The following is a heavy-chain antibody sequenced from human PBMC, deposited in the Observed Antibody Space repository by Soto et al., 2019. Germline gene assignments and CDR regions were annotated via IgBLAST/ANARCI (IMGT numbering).Heavy chain of an antibody. Sequence: QVQLVQSGAEVKKPGSSVKVSCKASGGTFSSYAISWVRQAPGQGLEWMGGIIPIFGTANYAQKFQGRVTITADESTSTAYMELSSLRSEDTAVYYCAINCPGYYGSGSAPFDYWGQGTLVTVSS. V-gene: IGHV1-69*01. J-gene: IGHJ4*02. CDR2: IIPIFGTA. CDR3: AINCPGYYGSGSAPFDY. D-gene: IGHD3-10*01. CDR1: GGTFSSYA.